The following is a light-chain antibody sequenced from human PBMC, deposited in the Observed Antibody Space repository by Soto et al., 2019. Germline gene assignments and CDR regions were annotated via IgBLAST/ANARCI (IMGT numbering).Light chain of an antibody. CDR2: GAS. CDR3: QQDCVPPGT. V-gene: IGKV3-20*01. J-gene: IGKJ1*01. Sequence: EIVLTQSPGTLSLSPGERATLSCRASQSVSSSYLAWYQQKPGQAPRLLIYGASSRATGIPDRFSGSGSGTDSTLTISRLEPEDFAVYSGQQDCVPPGTFGQGTRWIS. CDR1: QSVSSSY.